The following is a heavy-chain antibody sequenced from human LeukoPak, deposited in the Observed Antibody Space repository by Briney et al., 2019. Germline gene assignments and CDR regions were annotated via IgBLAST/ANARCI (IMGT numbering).Heavy chain of an antibody. CDR1: GYTFTAYA. CDR2: ITPSDGA. J-gene: IGHJ4*02. Sequence: ASVKVSCKSSGYTFTAYAVHWVRQAPGQGLEWMGWITPSDGANYAQKFQGRVTMTRDTSVSTAYMDLNRLTSDDTAVYFCARDRYGDGFAHFDYWGQGTLVTVSS. D-gene: IGHD5-24*01. CDR3: ARDRYGDGFAHFDY. V-gene: IGHV1-2*02.